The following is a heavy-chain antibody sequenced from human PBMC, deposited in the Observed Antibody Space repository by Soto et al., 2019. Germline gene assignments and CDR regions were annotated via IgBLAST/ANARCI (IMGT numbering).Heavy chain of an antibody. Sequence: QVQLQESGPGLVKPSGTLSLTCAVSGGSISSSNWWSWVRQPPGKGLEWIGEIYHSGSTNYNPSLKRRATISVDKSKNQFSPQLSSVTAADTALYYCARDPPLHAAMVDWGQGTLVTVSS. CDR2: IYHSGST. D-gene: IGHD2-2*01. CDR1: GGSISSSNW. CDR3: ARDPPLHAAMVD. J-gene: IGHJ4*02. V-gene: IGHV4-4*02.